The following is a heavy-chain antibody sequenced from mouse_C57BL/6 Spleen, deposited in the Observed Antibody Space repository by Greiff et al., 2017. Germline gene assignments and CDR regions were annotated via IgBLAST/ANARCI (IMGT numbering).Heavy chain of an antibody. Sequence: EVQLQQSGPELVKPGASVKIPCKASGYTFTDYNMAWVKQSHGKSLEWIGDINPNNGGTIYNQKFKGKATLTVDKSSSTAYMELRSLTSEDTAVYYCARGGDGYLYYAMDYWGQGTSVTVSS. D-gene: IGHD2-3*01. J-gene: IGHJ4*01. CDR2: INPNNGGT. V-gene: IGHV1-18*01. CDR1: GYTFTDYN. CDR3: ARGGDGYLYYAMDY.